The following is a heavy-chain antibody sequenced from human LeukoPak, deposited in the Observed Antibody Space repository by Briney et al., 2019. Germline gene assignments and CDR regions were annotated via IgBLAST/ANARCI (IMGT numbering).Heavy chain of an antibody. Sequence: SETLSLTCTVSGGSISTYYWSWIRQPAGKGLEWIGRIYTTGSTNYNPSLKSRVTISVDTSKNQFSLKLSSVTAADTAVYYCARDLGYSSSWYGNNWFDPWGQGTLVTVSS. D-gene: IGHD6-13*01. CDR1: GGSISTYY. V-gene: IGHV4-4*07. J-gene: IGHJ5*02. CDR3: ARDLGYSSSWYGNNWFDP. CDR2: IYTTGST.